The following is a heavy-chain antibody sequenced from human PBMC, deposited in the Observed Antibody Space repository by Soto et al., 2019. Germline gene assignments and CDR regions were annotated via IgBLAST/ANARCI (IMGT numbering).Heavy chain of an antibody. CDR3: ARDRKSNAVAFDY. V-gene: IGHV3-30-3*01. J-gene: IGHJ4*02. CDR1: GFTFSSYA. D-gene: IGHD2-8*01. Sequence: GWSLRLSCAASGFTFSSYAMHWVRQAPGKGLEWVAVISYDGSNKYYADSVKGRFTISRDNSKNTLYLQMNSLRAEDTAVYYCARDRKSNAVAFDYWGQGNLVTVSS. CDR2: ISYDGSNK.